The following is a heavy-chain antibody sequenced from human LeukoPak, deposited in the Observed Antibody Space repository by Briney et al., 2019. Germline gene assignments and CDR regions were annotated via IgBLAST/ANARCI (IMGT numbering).Heavy chain of an antibody. Sequence: GSSVKVSCKAAGGTVSSYAISSVRQAPRQRREWMGGIIPIFVTANYAQKFQCRVTITTAESTSTAYMGLSSLRSEDTAVYYCARGPPGGQVPAVTSYYFDYWGKGTLVTVSS. CDR1: GGTVSSYA. CDR3: ARGPPGGQVPAVTSYYFDY. CDR2: IIPIFVTA. D-gene: IGHD2-2*01. J-gene: IGHJ4*02. V-gene: IGHV1-69*05.